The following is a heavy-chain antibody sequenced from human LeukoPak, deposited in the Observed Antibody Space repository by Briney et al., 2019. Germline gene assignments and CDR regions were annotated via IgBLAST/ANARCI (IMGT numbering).Heavy chain of an antibody. J-gene: IGHJ2*01. Sequence: GGSLRLSCTASGFTFGDYAMGWVRQAPGKGLEWVGFIRSKAYGGTTEYAASVKGRFTISRDDSKSIAYLQMNSLKTEDTAVYYCTRVVTPEQWLSDWYFDLWGRGTLVTVSS. CDR3: TRVVTPEQWLSDWYFDL. V-gene: IGHV3-49*04. CDR2: IRSKAYGGTT. CDR1: GFTFGDYA. D-gene: IGHD6-19*01.